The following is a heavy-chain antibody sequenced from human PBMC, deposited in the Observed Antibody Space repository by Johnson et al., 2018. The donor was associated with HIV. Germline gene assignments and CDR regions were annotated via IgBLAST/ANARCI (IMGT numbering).Heavy chain of an antibody. D-gene: IGHD1-26*01. J-gene: IGHJ3*02. CDR1: GFTVSSNY. Sequence: VQLVESGGGLIQPGGSLRLSCAASGFTVSSNYMSWVRQAPGKGLEWVSVIYSGGSTYYADSVKARFTISRDNAKKSLYLQMNSLRAEDTAVYYCAREGIVGATDDAFDIWGQGTMVTVSS. V-gene: IGHV3-53*01. CDR3: AREGIVGATDDAFDI. CDR2: IYSGGST.